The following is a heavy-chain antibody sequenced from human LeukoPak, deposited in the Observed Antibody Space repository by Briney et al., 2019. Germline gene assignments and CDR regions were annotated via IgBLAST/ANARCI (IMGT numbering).Heavy chain of an antibody. D-gene: IGHD3-10*01. Sequence: PSETLSLTCAVYGGSFSGYYWSWIRQPPGKGLEWIGEINHSGSTNYNPSLKSRVTISVDTSKNQFSLKLSSVTAADTAVYYCARRYGSGSYRYWGQGTLVTVSS. V-gene: IGHV4-34*01. J-gene: IGHJ4*02. CDR1: GGSFSGYY. CDR2: INHSGST. CDR3: ARRYGSGSYRY.